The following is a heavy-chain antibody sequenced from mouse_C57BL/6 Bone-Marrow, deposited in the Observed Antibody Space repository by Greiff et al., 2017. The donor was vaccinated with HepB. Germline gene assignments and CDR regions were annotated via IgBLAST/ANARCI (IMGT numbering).Heavy chain of an antibody. J-gene: IGHJ4*01. V-gene: IGHV5-17*01. CDR1: GFTFSDYG. CDR3: ARLSGGAMDY. Sequence: EVMLVESGGGLVKPGGSLKLSCAASGFTFSDYGMHWVRQAPEKGLEWVAYISSGSSTIYYADTVKGRFTISRDKAKNTLFLQMTRLTSEDTAMYYCARLSGGAMDYWGQGTSVTVSS. CDR2: ISSGSSTI.